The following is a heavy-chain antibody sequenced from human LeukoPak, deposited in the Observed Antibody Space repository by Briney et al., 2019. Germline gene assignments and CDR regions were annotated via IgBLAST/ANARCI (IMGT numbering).Heavy chain of an antibody. CDR3: ARSYSSSRAGFDP. Sequence: GESLKISCKGSGYRFTNYWIGWVRQMPGKGLEWMGIIYPGDSETRYSPSFQGQVTISADKSISTAYLQWSSLKASDTAMYYCARSYSSSRAGFDPWGQGTLVTVSS. V-gene: IGHV5-51*01. CDR2: IYPGDSET. J-gene: IGHJ5*02. CDR1: GYRFTNYW. D-gene: IGHD6-13*01.